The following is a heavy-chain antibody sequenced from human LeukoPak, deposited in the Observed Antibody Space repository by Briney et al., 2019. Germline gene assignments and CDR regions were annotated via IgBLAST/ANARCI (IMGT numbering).Heavy chain of an antibody. CDR1: GGTFSSYA. V-gene: IGHV1-69*13. D-gene: IGHD3-22*01. J-gene: IGHJ4*02. CDR3: AIAYDSSGYFGVYFDY. CDR2: IIPIFGTA. Sequence: PEASVNVSCKASGGTFSSYAISWVRQAPGQGLEWMGGIIPIFGTANYAQKFQGRVTIAADESTSTAYMELSSLRSEDTAVYYCAIAYDSSGYFGVYFDYWGQGTLVTVSS.